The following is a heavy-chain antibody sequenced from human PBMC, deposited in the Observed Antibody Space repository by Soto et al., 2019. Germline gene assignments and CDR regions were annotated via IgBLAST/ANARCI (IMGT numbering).Heavy chain of an antibody. CDR2: IIPIFGTA. CDR3: AREWAEITVFGVLNPSFGMDA. Sequence: SVKVSCKASGGTFSSYAISWVRQAPGQGLEWMGGIIPIFGTANYAQKFQGRVTITADESTSTAYMELSSLRSEDTAVYYCAREWAEITVFGVLNPSFGMDAWGQGTTVTVSS. J-gene: IGHJ6*02. CDR1: GGTFSSYA. D-gene: IGHD3-3*01. V-gene: IGHV1-69*13.